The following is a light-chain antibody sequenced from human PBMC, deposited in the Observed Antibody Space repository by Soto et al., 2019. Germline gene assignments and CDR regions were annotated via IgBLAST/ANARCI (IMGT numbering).Light chain of an antibody. CDR3: QQYNNWPRT. J-gene: IGKJ1*01. V-gene: IGKV3-15*01. CDR1: ADVSSSY. Sequence: VLMQSPATLSFSPGERSTPSRVAIADVSSSYVAWYHQKPGKAPRLLIYGASTRATGIPARFSGSGSGTEFTLTINSLQSEDFEVYYCQQYNNWPRTFGQGTKVDIK. CDR2: GAS.